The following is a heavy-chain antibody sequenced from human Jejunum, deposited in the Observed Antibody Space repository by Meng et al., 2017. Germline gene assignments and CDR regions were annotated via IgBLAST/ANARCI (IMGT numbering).Heavy chain of an antibody. Sequence: QDRLERAVAGVKEPGASVMRSCKASGYAFTDNAVHWVRQPPGQGLDWMGWINAANGDTKYSLKFQERITITRDTFARTAYMGLRSLEAEDTAVYYCASHTWGLYFFEFWGQGTLVTVSS. CDR2: INAANGDT. CDR3: ASHTWGLYFFEF. J-gene: IGHJ4*02. D-gene: IGHD1-26*01. V-gene: IGHV1-3*01. CDR1: GYAFTDNA.